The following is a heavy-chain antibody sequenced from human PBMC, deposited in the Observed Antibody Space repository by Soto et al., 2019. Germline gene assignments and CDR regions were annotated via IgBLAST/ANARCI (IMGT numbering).Heavy chain of an antibody. D-gene: IGHD1-1*01. V-gene: IGHV3-15*01. Sequence: GGSLRLSCAASGFTFSNAWMSWVRQAPGKGLEWVGRIKSKTDGGTTDYAAPVKGRFTISRDDSKNTLYLQMNSLKTEATAVYYCTTKRQPPLDAFDIWGQGTMVTVSS. CDR3: TTKRQPPLDAFDI. CDR1: GFTFSNAW. J-gene: IGHJ3*02. CDR2: IKSKTDGGTT.